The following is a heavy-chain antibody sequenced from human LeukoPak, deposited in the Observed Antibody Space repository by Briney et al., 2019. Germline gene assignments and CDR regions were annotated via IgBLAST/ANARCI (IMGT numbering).Heavy chain of an antibody. CDR1: GGTFSSYA. CDR3: AGLQSSTSVDYYYYYMDV. J-gene: IGHJ6*03. CDR2: IIPIFGTA. D-gene: IGHD2-2*01. Sequence: VASVKVSCKASGGTFSSYAISWVRQAPGQGLEWMGGIIPIFGTANYAQKFQGRVTITADESTSTAYMELSSLRSEDTAVYYCAGLQSSTSVDYYYYYMDVWGKGTTVTISS. V-gene: IGHV1-69*13.